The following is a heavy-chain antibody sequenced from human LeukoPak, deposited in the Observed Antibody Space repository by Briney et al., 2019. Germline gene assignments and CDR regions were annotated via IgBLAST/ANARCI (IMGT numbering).Heavy chain of an antibody. CDR3: ARNIKPWNWFDP. D-gene: IGHD2/OR15-2a*01. CDR2: INHSGST. Sequence: SETLSLTCAVYGGSFSGYYWSWIRQPPGKGLEWIGEINHSGSTNYNPSLKSRVTISVDTSKNQFSLKLSSVTAADTAVYYCARNIKPWNWFDPWGQGTLVTVSS. J-gene: IGHJ5*02. V-gene: IGHV4-34*01. CDR1: GGSFSGYY.